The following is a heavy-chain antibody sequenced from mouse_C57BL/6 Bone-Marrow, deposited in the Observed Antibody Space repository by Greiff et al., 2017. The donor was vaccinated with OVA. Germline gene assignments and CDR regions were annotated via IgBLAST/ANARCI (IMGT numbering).Heavy chain of an antibody. Sequence: EVQLQQSGAELVKPGASVKLSCTASGFNIKDSYMHWVKQRTEQGLEWIGRIDPEDGETKYDPKFQGKATITADTSSNTAYLQLSSLTSEDTAVYYCARSWSNYCWYFDVWGTGTTVTVSS. CDR3: ARSWSNYCWYFDV. CDR1: GFNIKDSY. V-gene: IGHV14-2*01. D-gene: IGHD2-5*01. J-gene: IGHJ1*03. CDR2: IDPEDGET.